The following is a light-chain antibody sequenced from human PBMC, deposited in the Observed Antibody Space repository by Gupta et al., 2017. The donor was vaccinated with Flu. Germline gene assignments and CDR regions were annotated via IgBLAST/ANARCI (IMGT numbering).Light chain of an antibody. CDR3: QQYTSYPWT. J-gene: IGKJ1*01. Sequence: DIQITQSPSTLSASVGDRVIITCRASETISTWLAWYQQKPGKAPNLLIFEASTLKNGVPSRFSGSGSGTEFTIPINSLQPCDFATYYCQQYTSYPWTFGQGTKVDI. CDR1: ETISTW. V-gene: IGKV1-5*03. CDR2: EAS.